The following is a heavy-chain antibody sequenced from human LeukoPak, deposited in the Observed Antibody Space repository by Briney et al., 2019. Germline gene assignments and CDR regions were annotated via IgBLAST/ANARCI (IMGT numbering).Heavy chain of an antibody. CDR2: IYYSGST. CDR1: GGSISSSSYY. CDR3: ARSRAILTGYYDY. V-gene: IGHV4-39*01. Sequence: PSETLSLTCTVSGGSISSSSYYWGWFRQPPGKGLEWIGTIYYSGSTYYNPSLTSRVTLSVDTSKNQFSLRLSSVTAADTAVYYCARSRAILTGYYDYWGQGTLVAVSS. J-gene: IGHJ4*02. D-gene: IGHD3-9*01.